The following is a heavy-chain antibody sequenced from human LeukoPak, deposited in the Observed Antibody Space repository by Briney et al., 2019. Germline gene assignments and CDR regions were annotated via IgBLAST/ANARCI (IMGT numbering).Heavy chain of an antibody. CDR3: ARATKVVSGQAAWFDP. CDR2: INSDSGGT. D-gene: IGHD5/OR15-5a*01. Sequence: ASVRVSCKASGYTFTGYYIYWVRQAPGQGLEWMGWINSDSGGTNSAQKFQGRVTMTRDTSISTANMELSSLTSDDTAVYYCARATKVVSGQAAWFDPWGQGNPGHRLL. V-gene: IGHV1-2*02. CDR1: GYTFTGYY. J-gene: IGHJ5*02.